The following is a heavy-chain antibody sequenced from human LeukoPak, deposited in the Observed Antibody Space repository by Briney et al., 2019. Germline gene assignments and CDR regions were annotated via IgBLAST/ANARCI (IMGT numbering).Heavy chain of an antibody. CDR2: IIPIFGTA. V-gene: IGHV1-69*05. J-gene: IGHJ3*02. Sequence: SVKVSCKASGGTFSSYAISWVRQAPGQGREGRGGIIPIFGTANYAQKFQGRVPITTDESPRTDYMELSRLRSEDTDVYYCAWGDYYDSSGYYRGAFDIWGQGTMVTVSS. D-gene: IGHD3-22*01. CDR1: GGTFSSYA. CDR3: AWGDYYDSSGYYRGAFDI.